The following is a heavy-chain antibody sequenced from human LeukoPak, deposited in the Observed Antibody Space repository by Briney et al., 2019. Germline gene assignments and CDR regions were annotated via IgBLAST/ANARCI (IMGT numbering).Heavy chain of an antibody. J-gene: IGHJ3*02. CDR3: ARDRRRDLLHAFDI. V-gene: IGHV4-59*01. CDR1: AGTISSYY. D-gene: IGHD1-26*01. Sequence: SETLSLTCTVSAGTISSYYWSWIRQPPGKGLEWIAYIDYSGSTNYNPSLKSRVTISVDASKNQFSLKLSSVTAADTAVYYCARDRRRDLLHAFDIWGQGTMVTVSS. CDR2: IDYSGST.